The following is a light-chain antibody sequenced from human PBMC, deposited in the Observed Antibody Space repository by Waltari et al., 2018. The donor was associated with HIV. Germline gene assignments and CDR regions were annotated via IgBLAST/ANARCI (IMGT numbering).Light chain of an antibody. Sequence: QSVLTHPPSASGTPGQRVTISCSGSSSNIGSNYVYWYQQLPGTAPKRRFYMNNQRPSGVPDRFSGSKSGTSASLAISGLRSEDEADYDCAAWDASLSAWVFGGGTKLTVL. CDR1: SSNIGSNY. CDR2: MNN. V-gene: IGLV1-47*01. J-gene: IGLJ3*02. CDR3: AAWDASLSAWV.